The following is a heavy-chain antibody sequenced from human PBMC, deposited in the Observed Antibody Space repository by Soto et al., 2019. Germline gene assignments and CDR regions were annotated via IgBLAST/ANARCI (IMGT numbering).Heavy chain of an antibody. Sequence: GASVKVSCKASGYTFTSYGISWVRQAPGQGPEWLGWISAYNGNTNYAQKLQGRVTMTTDTSTSTAYMELRSLRSDDTAVYYCARDGYCSGGSCYSDGGYYYYGMDVWGQGTTVTVSS. D-gene: IGHD2-15*01. CDR2: ISAYNGNT. J-gene: IGHJ6*02. CDR3: ARDGYCSGGSCYSDGGYYYYGMDV. V-gene: IGHV1-18*04. CDR1: GYTFTSYG.